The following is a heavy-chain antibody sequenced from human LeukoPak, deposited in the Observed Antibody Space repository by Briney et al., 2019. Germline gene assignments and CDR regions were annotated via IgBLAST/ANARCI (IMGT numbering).Heavy chain of an antibody. J-gene: IGHJ6*02. V-gene: IGHV3-30*04. D-gene: IGHD2-2*01. CDR2: ISYDGSNK. CDR3: ASLSTTIGTYGMHV. Sequence: GGSLRLSCAASGFTFSSYAMHWVRQAPGKGLEWVAVISYDGSNKYYADSVKGRFTISRDNSKNTLYLQMNSLRAEDTAVYYCASLSTTIGTYGMHVWGQGTTVTVSS. CDR1: GFTFSSYA.